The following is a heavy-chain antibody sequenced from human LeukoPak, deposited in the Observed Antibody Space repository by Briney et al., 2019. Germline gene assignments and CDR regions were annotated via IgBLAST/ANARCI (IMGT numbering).Heavy chain of an antibody. V-gene: IGHV3-11*01. Sequence: GGSLRLSCAASGFTFSVYYMSWIRQAPGKGLEWVSYISSSGSTIYYADSVKGRFTISRDNAKNSLYLQMNSLRAEDTAVYYCAREYSSSSWGTADNWFDPWGQGTLVTVSS. CDR1: GFTFSVYY. D-gene: IGHD6-6*01. CDR2: ISSSGSTI. J-gene: IGHJ5*02. CDR3: AREYSSSSWGTADNWFDP.